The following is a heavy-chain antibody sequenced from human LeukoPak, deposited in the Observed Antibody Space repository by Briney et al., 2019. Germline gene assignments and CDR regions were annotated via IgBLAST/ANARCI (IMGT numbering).Heavy chain of an antibody. V-gene: IGHV1-69*05. D-gene: IGHD6-13*01. Sequence: ASVKVSCKASGGTFSSYAISWVRQAPGQGLEWRGGIVPILGTANYAQKFQGRVTITTDESTSTAYMELGSLRSEDTAVYYCARDRAAAGTRWFDPWGQGTLVTVSS. CDR1: GGTFSSYA. J-gene: IGHJ5*02. CDR3: ARDRAAAGTRWFDP. CDR2: IVPILGTA.